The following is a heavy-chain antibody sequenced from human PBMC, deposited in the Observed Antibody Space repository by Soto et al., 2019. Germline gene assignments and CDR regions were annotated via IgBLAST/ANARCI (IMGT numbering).Heavy chain of an antibody. J-gene: IGHJ4*02. D-gene: IGHD3-22*01. Sequence: GESLQISCKGSGYSFTSYWIGWVRQMPGKGLEWMGIIYPGDSDTRYSPSFQGQVTISADKSISTAYLQWSSLKASDTAMYYCARTYYYDSSGYYWVHYFDYWGQGTLVTVSS. CDR1: GYSFTSYW. CDR2: IYPGDSDT. CDR3: ARTYYYDSSGYYWVHYFDY. V-gene: IGHV5-51*01.